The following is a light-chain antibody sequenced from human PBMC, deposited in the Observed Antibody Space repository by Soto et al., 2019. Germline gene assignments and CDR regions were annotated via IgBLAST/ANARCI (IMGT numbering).Light chain of an antibody. CDR2: SNS. V-gene: IGLV1-44*01. CDR1: SYNIGSKS. CDR3: AAWDDSLSGPV. J-gene: IGLJ3*02. Sequence: QSVLTQPPSASGTPGQRVTISFSGSSYNIGSKSVNWYQQLPGTAPKLLIHSNSPRPSGVPDRFSGSKSGTSASLAISGLQSEDEADYYCAAWDDSLSGPVVGGGTKLTVL.